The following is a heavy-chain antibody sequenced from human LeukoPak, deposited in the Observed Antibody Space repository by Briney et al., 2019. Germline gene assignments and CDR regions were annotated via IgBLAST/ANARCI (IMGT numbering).Heavy chain of an antibody. D-gene: IGHD2-2*01. V-gene: IGHV4-59*01. CDR2: IYYSGST. Sequence: SSETLSLTCTVSGGSISSYYWSWIRQPPGKGLEWVGYIYYSGSTNYNLSLKSRVTISGDTSKNQFSLKLSSVTAADTAVYYCARAAKVPAAMSYYYYYYMDVWGKGTTVTISS. CDR3: ARAAKVPAAMSYYYYYYMDV. CDR1: GGSISSYY. J-gene: IGHJ6*03.